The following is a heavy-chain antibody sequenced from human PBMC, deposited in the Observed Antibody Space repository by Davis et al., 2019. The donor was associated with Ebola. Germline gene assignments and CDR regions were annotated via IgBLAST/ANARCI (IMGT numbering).Heavy chain of an antibody. CDR1: GFTFSNHG. Sequence: PGGSLRLSCAASGFTFSNHGMHWVRQAPDKGLEWVAAIWYDGSKTCYSDSVKGRFTISRDDSKNTLYLQMNSLRAEDTAVYYCTRDPQRSFDVWGRGTLVTVSS. J-gene: IGHJ2*01. V-gene: IGHV3-33*01. D-gene: IGHD3-9*01. CDR2: IWYDGSKT. CDR3: TRDPQRSFDV.